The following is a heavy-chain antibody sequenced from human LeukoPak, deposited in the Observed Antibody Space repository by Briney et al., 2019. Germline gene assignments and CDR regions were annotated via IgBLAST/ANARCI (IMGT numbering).Heavy chain of an antibody. J-gene: IGHJ6*02. CDR2: IKSRTDGGTT. CDR1: GFTFSNAW. D-gene: IGHD3-10*01. V-gene: IGHV3-15*01. Sequence: GGFLRLSCAASGFTFSNAWMGWVRQAPGKGLEWVGRIKSRTDGGTTDYAAPVKGRFTISRDDSKNTLYLQMNSLKTEDTAVYYCTKPDLLWFGEDVWGQGTTVTVSS. CDR3: TKPDLLWFGEDV.